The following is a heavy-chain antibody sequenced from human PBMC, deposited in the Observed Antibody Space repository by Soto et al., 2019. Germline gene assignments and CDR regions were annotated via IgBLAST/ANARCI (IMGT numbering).Heavy chain of an antibody. CDR1: GGSINSGGYY. J-gene: IGHJ4*02. D-gene: IGHD6-13*01. V-gene: IGHV4-31*03. CDR2: IYYSGST. CDR3: ARGAVSSWYT. Sequence: SETLSLTCTVSGGSINSGGYYWSWIRQHPGKGLEWIGYIYYSGSTYYNPSLKSRVIISVDTSKNHFSLKLSSVTAADTAVYYCARGAVSSWYTWGQGTLVNVSS.